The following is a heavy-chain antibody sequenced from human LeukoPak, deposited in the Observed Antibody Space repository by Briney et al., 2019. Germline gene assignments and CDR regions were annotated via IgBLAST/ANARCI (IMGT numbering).Heavy chain of an antibody. J-gene: IGHJ4*02. Sequence: GESLRLSCAASGFTFSSYAMSWVRQAPGKGLEWVSAISGSGGSTYYADSVKGRFTISRDNSKNTLYLQMNSLRAEDTAVYYCAKVLRFLEWLTMPLDYWGQGTLVTVSS. CDR1: GFTFSSYA. CDR2: ISGSGGST. D-gene: IGHD3-3*01. CDR3: AKVLRFLEWLTMPLDY. V-gene: IGHV3-23*01.